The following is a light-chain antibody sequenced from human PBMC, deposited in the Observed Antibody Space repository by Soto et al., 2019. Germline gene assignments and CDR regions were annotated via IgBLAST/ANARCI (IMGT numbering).Light chain of an antibody. Sequence: QSVLTQPPSASGTPGQRVTISCSGSSSNIGRNTVNWYQQLPGTAPKVLIYSNNQRPSGVPDRLSGSKSGTSASLAISGLQSEDEADYYRAAWDDSLNAVVFGGGTKLTVL. J-gene: IGLJ2*01. CDR2: SNN. V-gene: IGLV1-44*01. CDR1: SSNIGRNT. CDR3: AAWDDSLNAVV.